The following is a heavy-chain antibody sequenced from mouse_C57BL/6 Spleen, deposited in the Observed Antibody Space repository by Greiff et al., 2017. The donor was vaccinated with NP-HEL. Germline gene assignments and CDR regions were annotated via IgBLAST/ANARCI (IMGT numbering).Heavy chain of an antibody. J-gene: IGHJ2*01. Sequence: VQLQQSGAELVRPGASVTLSCKASGYTFTDYEMHWVKQTPVHGLEWIGAIDPETGGTAYNQKFKGKAILTADKSSSTAYMELRSLTSEDSAVYYCTRWDYSNLGYYFDYWGQGTTLTVSS. D-gene: IGHD2-5*01. CDR2: IDPETGGT. CDR1: GYTFTDYE. V-gene: IGHV1-15*01. CDR3: TRWDYSNLGYYFDY.